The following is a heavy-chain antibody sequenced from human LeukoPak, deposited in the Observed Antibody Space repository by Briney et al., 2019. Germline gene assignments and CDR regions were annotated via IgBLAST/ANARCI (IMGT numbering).Heavy chain of an antibody. CDR2: ISSSGGGT. CDR3: AKGESGTMRGVYFDY. V-gene: IGHV3-23*01. CDR1: GFTFSGYV. Sequence: GGSLRLSCAASGFTFSGYVMSWVRQAPGKGLEWVSVISSSGGGTYYADSVKGRFTISRDNSKNTLYLQMNSLRRDDTAVYYCAKGESGTMRGVYFDYWGQGTLVTVSS. D-gene: IGHD1-26*01. J-gene: IGHJ4*02.